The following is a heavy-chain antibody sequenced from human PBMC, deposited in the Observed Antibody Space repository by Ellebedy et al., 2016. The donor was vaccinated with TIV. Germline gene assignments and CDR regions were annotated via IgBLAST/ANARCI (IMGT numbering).Heavy chain of an antibody. V-gene: IGHV3-7*03. CDR1: GYSFTSYW. J-gene: IGHJ6*02. CDR3: AREVDLYGMDV. CDR2: IKEDGSEK. Sequence: GESLKISCKGSGYSFTSYWIGWVRQAPGKGLEWVANIKEDGSEKYYVDSVKGRFTISRDNSNNSLYLQMNSLRVEDTAVYYCAREVDLYGMDVWGQGTTVTVSS.